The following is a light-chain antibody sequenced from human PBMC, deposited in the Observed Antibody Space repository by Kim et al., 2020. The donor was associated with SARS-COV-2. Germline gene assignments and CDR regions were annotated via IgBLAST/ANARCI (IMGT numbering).Light chain of an antibody. CDR1: SSNIGSKY. J-gene: IGLJ2*01. CDR2: RNN. V-gene: IGLV1-47*01. CDR3: AAWDDSLSGQVV. Sequence: RVTISCSGSSSNIGSKYVYWYQQLPGTAPKLLIYRNNQRPSGVPDRFSGSKSGTSASLAISGLRSEDEADYYCAAWDDSLSGQVVFGGGTQLTVL.